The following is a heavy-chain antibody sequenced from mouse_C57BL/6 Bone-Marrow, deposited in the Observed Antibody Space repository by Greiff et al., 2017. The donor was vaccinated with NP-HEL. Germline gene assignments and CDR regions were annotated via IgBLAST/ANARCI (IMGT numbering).Heavy chain of an antibody. Sequence: VKLVESGAELARPGASVKLSCKASGYTFTSYGISWVKQRTGQGLEWIGEIYPRSGNTYYNEKFKGKATLTADKSSSTAYMELRSLTSEDSAVYFCARSVEAYWGQGTLVTVSA. J-gene: IGHJ3*01. CDR3: ARSVEAY. CDR2: IYPRSGNT. V-gene: IGHV1-81*01. D-gene: IGHD1-1*01. CDR1: GYTFTSYG.